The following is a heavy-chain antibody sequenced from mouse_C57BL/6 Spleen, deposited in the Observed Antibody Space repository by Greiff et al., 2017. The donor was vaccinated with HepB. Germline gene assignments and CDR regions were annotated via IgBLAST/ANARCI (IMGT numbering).Heavy chain of an antibody. Sequence: VQLQESGPELVKPGASVKISCKASGYSFTSYYIHWVKQRPGQGLEWIGWIYPGSGNTKYNEKFKGKATLTADTSSSTAYMQLSSLTSEDSAVYYCASEGQLRYYFDYWGQGTTLTVSS. J-gene: IGHJ2*01. V-gene: IGHV1-66*01. CDR3: ASEGQLRYYFDY. CDR1: GYSFTSYY. D-gene: IGHD3-2*02. CDR2: IYPGSGNT.